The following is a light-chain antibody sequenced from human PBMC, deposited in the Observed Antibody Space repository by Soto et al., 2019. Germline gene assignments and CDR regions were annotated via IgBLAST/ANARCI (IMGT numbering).Light chain of an antibody. CDR2: TND. Sequence: QSVLTQPPSASGTPGQRVTISYSGRFSNIGSNYVYWYQQLPGTAPKLLIFTNDQRTSGVPGRFSGSKSGTSASLAISGLRSEDEADYYCCSYTSSTTPLFGGGTKLTVL. CDR1: FSNIGSNY. V-gene: IGLV1-47*02. CDR3: CSYTSSTTPL. J-gene: IGLJ2*01.